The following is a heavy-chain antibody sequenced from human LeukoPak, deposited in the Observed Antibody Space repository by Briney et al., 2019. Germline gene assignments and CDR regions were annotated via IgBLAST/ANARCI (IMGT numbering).Heavy chain of an antibody. Sequence: AGALSLTCTVSGGSISSSSYYWGWIRQPPGKGLEWTGSIYYSGSTYYNPPLKSRVTISVDTSKNQFSLRLSSVTAADTAVYCCARHEELLGLFGYWGQGTLVTVSS. CDR1: GGSISSSSYY. D-gene: IGHD1-26*01. CDR3: ARHEELLGLFGY. V-gene: IGHV4-39*01. J-gene: IGHJ4*02. CDR2: IYYSGST.